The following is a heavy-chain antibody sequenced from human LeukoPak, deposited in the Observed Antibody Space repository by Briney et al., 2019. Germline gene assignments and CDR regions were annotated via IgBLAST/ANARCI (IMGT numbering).Heavy chain of an antibody. CDR2: ISYDGSNK. J-gene: IGHJ3*02. CDR1: GFTFSSYA. D-gene: IGHD2-2*01. Sequence: GGSLRLSCAASGFTFSSYAMHWVRQAPGKGLEWVAVISYDGSNKYYADSVKGRFTISRDNSKNTLYLQMNSLRAEDTAVYYCAREGCSSTSCKVSAFDIWGQGTMVTVSS. CDR3: AREGCSSTSCKVSAFDI. V-gene: IGHV3-30*04.